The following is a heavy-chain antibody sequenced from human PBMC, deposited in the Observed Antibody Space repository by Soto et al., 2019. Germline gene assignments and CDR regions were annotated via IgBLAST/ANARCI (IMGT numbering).Heavy chain of an antibody. V-gene: IGHV3-33*01. CDR3: ARNPLRDILTGYYVILFDY. D-gene: IGHD3-9*01. CDR1: GFTFSSYG. CDR2: IWYDGSNK. J-gene: IGHJ4*02. Sequence: QVQLVESGGGVVQPGRSLRLSCAASGFTFSSYGMHWVRQAPGKGLEWVAVIWYDGSNKYYADSVKGRFTISRDNSKNTLYLQMNSQRAEDTAVYYCARNPLRDILTGYYVILFDYWGQGTLVTVSS.